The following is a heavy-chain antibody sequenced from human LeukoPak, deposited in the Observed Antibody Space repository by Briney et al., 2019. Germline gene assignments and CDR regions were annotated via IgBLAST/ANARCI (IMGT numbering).Heavy chain of an antibody. CDR1: GFTVSSYW. CDR3: AKFSSSIEAGSGY. Sequence: RPGGSLRLACAASGFTVSSYWMSWVRQVPGKGLEWVANIKQDGSEKSYVDSVKGRFTISRDNAKNSLYLQMSSLRAEDTAVYYCAKFSSSIEAGSGYWGQGTLVTVSS. CDR2: IKQDGSEK. D-gene: IGHD6-6*01. J-gene: IGHJ4*02. V-gene: IGHV3-7*05.